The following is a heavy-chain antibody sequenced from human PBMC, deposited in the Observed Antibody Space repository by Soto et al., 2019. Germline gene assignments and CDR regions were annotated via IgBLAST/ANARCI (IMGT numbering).Heavy chain of an antibody. J-gene: IGHJ6*02. V-gene: IGHV3-21*02. CDR2: ITSSSGHI. CDR3: VRERGLSSFYGMVV. Sequence: EVQLVESGGGLVKPGGSLRLSCEASGFTLTTYTMNWVRQASGKGLEWVSSITSSSGHIYYADSVKGRFTISRDNARNSLYLQMNSLRAEDTAVYYCVRERGLSSFYGMVVWGQGTTVTVSS. CDR1: GFTLTTYT. D-gene: IGHD3-10*01.